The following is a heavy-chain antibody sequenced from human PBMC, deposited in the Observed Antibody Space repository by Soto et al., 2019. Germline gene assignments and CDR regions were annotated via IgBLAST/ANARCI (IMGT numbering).Heavy chain of an antibody. CDR3: ARGRVGSMNWFDP. V-gene: IGHV1-69*01. CDR2: IIPIFGTA. Sequence: QMQLVQSGAEVKKPGSSVKVSCKASGGTSSTYSISWVRQGPGQGLEWMGEIIPIFGTAYYSQKFQDRVTISADASTTTFQMQLSSLRSDDTAVYYCARGRVGSMNWFDPWGQGTLVTVSS. CDR1: GGTSSTYS. J-gene: IGHJ5*02. D-gene: IGHD1-26*01.